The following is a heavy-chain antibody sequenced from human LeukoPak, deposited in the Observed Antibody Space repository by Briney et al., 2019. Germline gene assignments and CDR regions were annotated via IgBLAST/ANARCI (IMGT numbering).Heavy chain of an antibody. CDR2: IYHSGST. D-gene: IGHD5-18*01. CDR1: GGSISSGGSY. J-gene: IGHJ5*02. CDR3: AKDRGPDTGGNWFDP. V-gene: IGHV4-30-2*01. Sequence: PSQTLSLTCTVSGGSISSGGSYWSWIRQPPGKGLEWIGYIYHSGSTYYNPSLKSRVTISVDRSKNQFSLKLSSVTAADTAVYYCAKDRGPDTGGNWFDPWGQGTLVTVSS.